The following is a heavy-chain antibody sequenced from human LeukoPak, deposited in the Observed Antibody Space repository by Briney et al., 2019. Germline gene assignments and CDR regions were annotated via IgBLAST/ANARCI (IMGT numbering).Heavy chain of an antibody. CDR1: GFTFSNFW. CDR3: ARAIGVTCISTSCYSFDY. D-gene: IGHD2-2*02. Sequence: PGGSLRLSCAASGFTFSNFWMHWVRQAPGKGLVWVALIYGDGSFTRYADSVKGRFTISRDNAKNSLYLQMNSLRAEDTALYYCARAIGVTCISTSCYSFDYWGQGTLVTVSS. J-gene: IGHJ4*02. V-gene: IGHV3-74*01. CDR2: IYGDGSFT.